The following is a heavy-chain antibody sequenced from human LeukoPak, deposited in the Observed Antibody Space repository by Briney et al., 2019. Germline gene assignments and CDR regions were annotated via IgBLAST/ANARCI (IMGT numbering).Heavy chain of an antibody. CDR3: ASYSGTYTPYLDY. CDR1: GGSISSYY. Sequence: SETLSLTCTVSGGSISSYYWSWIRQPPGKGLEWIGYIYYSGSTNYNPSLKSRVTISVDTSKNQFSLKLSSVTAADTAVYYCASYSGTYTPYLDYWGQGTLVTVSS. V-gene: IGHV4-59*08. CDR2: IYYSGST. D-gene: IGHD1-26*01. J-gene: IGHJ4*02.